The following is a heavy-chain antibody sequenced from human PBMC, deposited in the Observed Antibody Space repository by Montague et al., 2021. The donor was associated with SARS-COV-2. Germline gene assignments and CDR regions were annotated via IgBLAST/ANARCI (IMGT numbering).Heavy chain of an antibody. V-gene: IGHV4-39*01. D-gene: IGHD1-1*01. J-gene: IGHJ4*02. Sequence: SETLSLTCTVSGGSISGRNYNWVWVRQPPGKELVWFVNNNYRGDPYYNPSLKSPLTISVDTSQNQFSLKLVAVTAADTAVYYCAKPLATGNYYDWGQGTLVTVSS. CDR2: NNYRGDP. CDR1: GGSISGRNYN. CDR3: AKPLATGNYYD.